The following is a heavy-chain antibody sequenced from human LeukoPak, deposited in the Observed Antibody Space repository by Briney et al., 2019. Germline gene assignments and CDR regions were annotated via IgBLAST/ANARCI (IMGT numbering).Heavy chain of an antibody. CDR3: ARLIADYYDSSGYDY. CDR1: GGSISSSSYY. V-gene: IGHV4-39*01. J-gene: IGHJ4*02. Sequence: SETLSLTCTVSGGSISSSSYYWGWIRQPPGKGLEWIGSIYYSGSTYYNPSLKSRVTISVDTSKNQFSLKLSSVTAADTAVYYCARLIADYYDSSGYDYWGQGTLVTVSS. CDR2: IYYSGST. D-gene: IGHD3-22*01.